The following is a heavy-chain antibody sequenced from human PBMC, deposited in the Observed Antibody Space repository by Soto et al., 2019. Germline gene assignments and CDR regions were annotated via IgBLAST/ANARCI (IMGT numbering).Heavy chain of an antibody. CDR1: GGSISSYY. CDR2: IYYSGST. Sequence: QVQLQESGPGLVKPSKTLSLTCTVSGGSISSYYWSWIRQPPGKGLEWIGYIYYSGSTNYNPSLKSRVTISVDTSKNQFSLKLSSVTAADTALYYCARGRGGWFINQLLNAFDIWGQGTMVTVSS. J-gene: IGHJ3*02. V-gene: IGHV4-59*01. D-gene: IGHD2-2*01. CDR3: ARGRGGWFINQLLNAFDI.